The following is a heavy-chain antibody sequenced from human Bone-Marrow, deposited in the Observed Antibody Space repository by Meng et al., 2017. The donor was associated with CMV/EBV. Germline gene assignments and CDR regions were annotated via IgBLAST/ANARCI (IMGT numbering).Heavy chain of an antibody. CDR2: IYYSGST. CDR1: GGFISSSSYY. CDR3: AGLIGEYYDILTGMGGWFDP. Sequence: PETLSLTCTVSGGFISSSSYYWGWIRQPPGKGLEWIGSIYYSGSTYYNPSLKSRVTISVDTSKNQFPLKVSSVTAADRAVYYCAGLIGEYYDILTGMGGWFDPWGQGTLVTVSS. D-gene: IGHD3-9*01. J-gene: IGHJ5*02. V-gene: IGHV4-39*06.